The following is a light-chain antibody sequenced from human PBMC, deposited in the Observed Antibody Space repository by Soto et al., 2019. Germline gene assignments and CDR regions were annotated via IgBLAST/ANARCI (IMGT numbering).Light chain of an antibody. CDR3: CSYTTSNTRQIV. J-gene: IGLJ1*01. CDR2: DVS. CDR1: SSDVGGYNY. Sequence: QSALTQPAPVSGSPGQSITLSCTGTSSDVGGYNYVSWYQQHPGKAPKFMIYDVSNRPSGVSNRFSGSKSGNTASLTISGLQAEDEADYYCCSYTTSNTRQIVFGTGTKVTVL. V-gene: IGLV2-14*01.